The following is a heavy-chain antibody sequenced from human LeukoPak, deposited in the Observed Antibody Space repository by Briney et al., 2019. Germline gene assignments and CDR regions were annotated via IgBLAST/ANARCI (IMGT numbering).Heavy chain of an antibody. Sequence: SSETLSLTCTVSGGIRSDYWSWIRQSPGKALEWIGRVSYTGSTRYNPSLQSRVTISLDTSRNHFSLKLSSLNAADTAVYYCARLLDYDNSGDPDIFDIWGQGTMVTVSS. CDR1: GGIRSDY. J-gene: IGHJ3*02. CDR3: ARLLDYDNSGDPDIFDI. CDR2: VSYTGST. D-gene: IGHD3-22*01. V-gene: IGHV4-59*01.